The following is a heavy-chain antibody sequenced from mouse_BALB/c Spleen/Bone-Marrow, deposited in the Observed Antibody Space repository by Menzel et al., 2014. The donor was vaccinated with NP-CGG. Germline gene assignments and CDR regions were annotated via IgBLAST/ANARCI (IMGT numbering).Heavy chain of an antibody. J-gene: IGHJ2*01. D-gene: IGHD1-1*01. CDR3: ARDYGSSHFDH. Sequence: VNVVDSGPELVRPGVSVKISCKGSGYTFTDYAMHWVKQSHAKSLEWIGVINTYSGGANYNQKFKGKATMTVDKSSSTAYMELARLTSEDSAIYYCARDYGSSHFDHWGQGSTLTVSS. CDR2: INTYSGGA. V-gene: IGHV1-67*01. CDR1: GYTFTDYA.